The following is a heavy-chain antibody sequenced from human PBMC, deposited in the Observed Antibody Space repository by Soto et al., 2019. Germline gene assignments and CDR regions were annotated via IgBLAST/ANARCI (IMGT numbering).Heavy chain of an antibody. Sequence: GGSLRLSCAASGFIFTSYGMHWVRQAPGKGLEWMALILHDGSAEYYADSVKGRFTISRDNSKNILYLQMNSLRAEDTAVYYCAKGITDTGGYYYYSMDVWGQGTAVTVSS. CDR1: GFIFTSYG. CDR3: AKGITDTGGYYYYSMDV. V-gene: IGHV3-30*18. D-gene: IGHD2-15*01. J-gene: IGHJ6*02. CDR2: ILHDGSAE.